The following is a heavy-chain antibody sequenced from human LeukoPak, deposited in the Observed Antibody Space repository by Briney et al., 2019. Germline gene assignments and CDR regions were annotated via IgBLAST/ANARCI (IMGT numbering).Heavy chain of an antibody. CDR1: GFTFSTSG. CDR3: ARETASWGYAFDI. J-gene: IGHJ3*02. Sequence: GGSLRLSCAASGFTFSTSGMNWVRQAPGKGLEWISYISSSSRTIYYADSAKGRFTISRDNAENSLYLQMNSLRAEDTAVYYRARETASWGYAFDIWGQGTMVTVSS. V-gene: IGHV3-48*01. D-gene: IGHD6-13*01. CDR2: ISSSSRTI.